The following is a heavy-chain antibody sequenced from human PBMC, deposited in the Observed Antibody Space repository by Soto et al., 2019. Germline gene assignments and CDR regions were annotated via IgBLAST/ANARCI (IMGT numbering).Heavy chain of an antibody. V-gene: IGHV4-59*01. CDR3: ARDGYNWNYLDY. D-gene: IGHD1-20*01. Sequence: PSETLSLTCTVSGGSISSYYWSWIRQPPGKGLEWIGYIYYSGSTNYNPSLKSRVTISVDTSKNQFSLKLSSVTAADTAVYYCARDGYNWNYLDYWGQGTLVTVSS. CDR2: IYYSGST. J-gene: IGHJ4*02. CDR1: GGSISSYY.